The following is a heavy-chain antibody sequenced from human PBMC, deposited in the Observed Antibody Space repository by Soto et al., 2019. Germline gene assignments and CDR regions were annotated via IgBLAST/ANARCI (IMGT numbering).Heavy chain of an antibody. D-gene: IGHD3-3*01. CDR1: GFTFSSYW. J-gene: IGHJ3*01. Sequence: PGGSLRLSCAASGFTFSSYWMHWVRQAPGKGLEFLATIKPDGSDTYYVDSVKGRFTISRDNAKNSLSLQMNSLRAEDTALYYCATDLNWSGTWGQGTMVTVSS. CDR3: ATDLNWSGT. CDR2: IKPDGSDT. V-gene: IGHV3-7*01.